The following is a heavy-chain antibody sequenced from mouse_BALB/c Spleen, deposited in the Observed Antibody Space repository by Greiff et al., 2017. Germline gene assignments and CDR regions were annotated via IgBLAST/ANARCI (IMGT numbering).Heavy chain of an antibody. V-gene: IGHV14-3*02. J-gene: IGHJ4*01. D-gene: IGHD2-4*01. CDR2: IDPANGNT. CDR1: GFNIKDTY. Sequence: VQLQQSGAELVKPGASVKLSCTASGFNIKDTYMHWVKQRPEQGLEWIGRIDPANGNTKYDPKFPGKATITADTSSNTAYLQLSSLTSEDTAVYDGARGPTMTTDYDMDYWGQGTSVTVSS. CDR3: ARGPTMTTDYDMDY.